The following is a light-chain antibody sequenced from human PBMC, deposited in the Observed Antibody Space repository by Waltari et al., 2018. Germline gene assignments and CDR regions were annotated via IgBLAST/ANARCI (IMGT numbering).Light chain of an antibody. J-gene: IGLJ1*01. Sequence: QSVLTQPPSVSAAPGQKVTISCSGSNSNIGTNYVSWYQQLPGTAPKVLIYENNTRPSGIPDRFSASNSGTSTTLDITGLQAGAEAEYHCGTWDSSLSAHVFGTGTRVTVL. CDR1: NSNIGTNY. CDR2: ENN. CDR3: GTWDSSLSAHV. V-gene: IGLV1-51*01.